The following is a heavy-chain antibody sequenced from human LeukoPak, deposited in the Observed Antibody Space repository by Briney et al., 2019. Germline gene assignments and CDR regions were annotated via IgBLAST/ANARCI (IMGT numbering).Heavy chain of an antibody. D-gene: IGHD1-1*01. J-gene: IGHJ4*02. V-gene: IGHV3-21*01. CDR1: GFTFSSYS. CDR2: IRSSSSYK. Sequence: PGGSLRLSCVASGFTFSSYSMNWVRQAPGKGLEWVSSIRSSSSYKYYTDSVKGRFTISRDNAKNSLYLQMNSLRAEDTAVYYCARSAAGTYYWGQGTLVTVSS. CDR3: ARSAAGTYY.